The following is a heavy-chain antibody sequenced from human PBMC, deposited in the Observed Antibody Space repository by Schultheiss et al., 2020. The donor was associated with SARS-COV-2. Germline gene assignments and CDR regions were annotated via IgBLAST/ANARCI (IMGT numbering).Heavy chain of an antibody. V-gene: IGHV3-30*18. J-gene: IGHJ6*02. Sequence: GGSLRLSCAASGFTFSSYGMHWVRQAPGKGLEWVAVISYDGSNKYYADSVKGRFTISRDNSKNTLYLQMNSLRAEDTAVYYCAKLGYCMDVWGQGTTVTVSS. CDR1: GFTFSSYG. CDR2: ISYDGSNK. D-gene: IGHD7-27*01. CDR3: AKLGYCMDV.